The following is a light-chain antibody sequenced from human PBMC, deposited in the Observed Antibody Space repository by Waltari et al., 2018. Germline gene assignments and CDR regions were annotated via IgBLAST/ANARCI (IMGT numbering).Light chain of an antibody. V-gene: IGLV2-14*03. CDR1: SSDVVAYNS. J-gene: IGLJ2*01. CDR2: DVT. Sequence: QSALTQPASVSGSPGQSITISCTGTSSDVVAYNSISWYQHHTGKAPKLMIYDVTNRHSGASHRVSGSKSGSTASLTIAGLQAEGEADYFCSSYTRTSTVIFGGGTKLTVL. CDR3: SSYTRTSTVI.